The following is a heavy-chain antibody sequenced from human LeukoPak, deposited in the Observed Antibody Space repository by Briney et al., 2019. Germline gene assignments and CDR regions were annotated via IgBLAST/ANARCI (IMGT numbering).Heavy chain of an antibody. CDR2: VHSSGST. Sequence: SETLSLTCTVSGGSISSFFWSWIRQPPGNGLEWIGYVHSSGSTKYNPSLKSRLIISVDMSKNQFSLKLRSVSVADTAVYYCARLAPGNYDILTGDPKVVFDYWGQGALVTVSS. CDR1: GGSISSFF. CDR3: ARLAPGNYDILTGDPKVVFDY. V-gene: IGHV4-59*01. D-gene: IGHD3-9*01. J-gene: IGHJ4*02.